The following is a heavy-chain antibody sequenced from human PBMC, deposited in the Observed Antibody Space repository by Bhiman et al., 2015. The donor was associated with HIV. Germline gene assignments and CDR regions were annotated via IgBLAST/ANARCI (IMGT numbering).Heavy chain of an antibody. CDR2: IKRKVDGGTT. Sequence: EVQLVESGGGLVKPGGSLRLSCATSGFTFTNAWFSWVRQAPGKGLEWVGRIKRKVDGGTTDYVAPVKGRFTISTDDSKNTLYLQMNSLKTEDTAVYYCARGAGGVWLSGVYAFDVWGQGTMVTVSS. CDR3: ARGAGGVWLSGVYAFDV. D-gene: IGHD5-12*01. J-gene: IGHJ3*01. V-gene: IGHV3-15*01. CDR1: GFTFTNAW.